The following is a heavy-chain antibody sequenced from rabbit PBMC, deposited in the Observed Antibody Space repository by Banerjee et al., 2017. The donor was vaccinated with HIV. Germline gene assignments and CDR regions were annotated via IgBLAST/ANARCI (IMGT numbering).Heavy chain of an antibody. CDR1: GFTISSRYY. V-gene: IGHV1S40*01. J-gene: IGHJ4*01. CDR2: IYAGDGNT. Sequence: QSLEESGGDLVKPEGSLTLTCTASGFTISSRYYMCWVRQAPGKGLEWIACIYAGDGNTYYASWAKGRFTISKTSSTTVTLQMTSLTAADTATYFCARDGFGTGPDYDLWGPGTLVTVS. D-gene: IGHD7-1*01. CDR3: ARDGFGTGPDYDL.